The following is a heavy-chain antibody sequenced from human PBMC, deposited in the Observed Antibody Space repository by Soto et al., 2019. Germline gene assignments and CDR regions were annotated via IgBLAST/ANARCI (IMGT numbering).Heavy chain of an antibody. D-gene: IGHD6-13*01. CDR3: ARGRIAAAGTRSFGY. CDR1: GYTLTSYY. Sequence: ATVKVSCKASGYTLTSYYMHWVRQAPGQGLEWMGIINPSGGSTSYAQKFQGRVTMTRDTSTSTVYMELSSLRSEDTAVYYCARGRIAAAGTRSFGYWGQGTLVTVSS. CDR2: INPSGGST. J-gene: IGHJ4*02. V-gene: IGHV1-46*01.